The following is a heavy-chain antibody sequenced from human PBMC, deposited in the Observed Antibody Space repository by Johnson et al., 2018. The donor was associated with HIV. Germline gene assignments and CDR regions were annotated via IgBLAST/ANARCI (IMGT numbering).Heavy chain of an antibody. J-gene: IGHJ3*02. CDR3: ASSLHYYDSSGYRGAFDI. CDR1: GFTFDDYA. CDR2: ISWDGGST. V-gene: IGHV3-43D*03. Sequence: VQLVESGGVVVQPGGSLRLSCAASGFTFDDYAMHWVRQAPGKGLEWVSLISWDGGSTYYADSVKGRFPISRDNSKNSLYLQMNSLRAEDTALYYCASSLHYYDSSGYRGAFDIWGQGTMVTVSS. D-gene: IGHD3-22*01.